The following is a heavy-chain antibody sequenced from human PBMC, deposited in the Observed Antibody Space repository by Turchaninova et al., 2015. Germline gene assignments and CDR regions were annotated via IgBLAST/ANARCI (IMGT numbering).Heavy chain of an antibody. J-gene: IGHJ4*02. CDR2: TRNRANSYTT. CDR1: GFTPSGHD. Sequence: EVHRVESWGGLFQPGGPLTCSCSAAGFTPSGHDMDWVRQATGKGQELVGRTRNRANSYTTEYAASVKGRYTISRDGSKNALYLQMNSLKTEDTAVYYCARTAATVAWGPDYWGQGTLVTVSA. V-gene: IGHV3-72*01. CDR3: ARTAATVAWGPDY. D-gene: IGHD6-25*01.